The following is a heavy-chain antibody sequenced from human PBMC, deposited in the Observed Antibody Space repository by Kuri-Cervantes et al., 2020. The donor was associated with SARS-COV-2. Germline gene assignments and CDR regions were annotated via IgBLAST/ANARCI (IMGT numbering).Heavy chain of an antibody. Sequence: SETLSLTCTVSGGSISSGDYYWSWIRQPPGKGLEWIGYIYYSGSTYYNPSLKSRVTISVDRSKNQFSLKLSSVTAADTAVYYCAGQEVVAATNWFDPWGQGTLVTVSS. CDR3: AGQEVVAATNWFDP. D-gene: IGHD2-15*01. CDR2: IYYSGST. CDR1: GGSISSGDYY. V-gene: IGHV4-30-4*08. J-gene: IGHJ5*02.